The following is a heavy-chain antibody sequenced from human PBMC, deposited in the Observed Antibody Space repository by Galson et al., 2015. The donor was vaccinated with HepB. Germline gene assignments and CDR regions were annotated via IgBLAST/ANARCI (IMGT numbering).Heavy chain of an antibody. CDR2: IIPILGIA. CDR1: GDTFSSYA. V-gene: IGHV1-69*10. D-gene: IGHD2-2*03. J-gene: IGHJ6*03. Sequence: SVKVSCKASGDTFSSYAISWVRQAPGQGLEWMGGIIPILGIANYAQKFQGRVTITADKSTSTAYMELSSLRSEDTAVYHCARSLDIVVVPAAMRGYYYYMDVWGKGTTVTVSS. CDR3: ARSLDIVVVPAAMRGYYYYMDV.